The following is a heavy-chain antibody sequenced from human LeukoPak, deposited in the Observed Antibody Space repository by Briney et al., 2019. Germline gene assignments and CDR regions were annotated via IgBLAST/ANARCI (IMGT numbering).Heavy chain of an antibody. CDR3: ARDSRYYYDSSGPIDY. J-gene: IGHJ4*02. CDR2: ISSSSSYI. CDR1: GFTFSSYS. D-gene: IGHD3-22*01. V-gene: IGHV3-21*01. Sequence: GGSLRLSCAASGFTFSSYSMNWVRQAPGKGLEWVSSISSSSSYIYYADSVKGRFTISRDNAKNSLYLQMNSLRAEDTAVYYCARDSRYYYDSSGPIDYWGQGTLVTVSS.